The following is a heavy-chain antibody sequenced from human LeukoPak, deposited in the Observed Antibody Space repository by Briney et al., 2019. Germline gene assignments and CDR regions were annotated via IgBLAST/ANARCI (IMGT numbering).Heavy chain of an antibody. CDR3: AKVKVTWELPYYFDY. CDR2: ISGSGGST. Sequence: GGSLRLSCAASGFTFSSYAMSWVRQAPGKGLEWVSAISGSGGSTYYADSVKGRSTISRDNSKNTLYLQMNSLRAEDTAVYYCAKVKVTWELPYYFDYWGQGTLVTVSS. D-gene: IGHD1-26*01. V-gene: IGHV3-23*01. CDR1: GFTFSSYA. J-gene: IGHJ4*02.